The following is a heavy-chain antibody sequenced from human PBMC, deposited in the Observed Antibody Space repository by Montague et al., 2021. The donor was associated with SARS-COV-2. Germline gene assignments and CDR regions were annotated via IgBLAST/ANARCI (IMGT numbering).Heavy chain of an antibody. CDR2: ISYDGSNK. Sequence: SLRLSCAASGFTFSSYAMHWVRQAPGKGLEWVAVISYDGSNKYYADSVXGRFTISRDNSKNTLYLQMNSLRAEDTAVYYCAGAQAIGYCSGGSCYDYYGMDVWGQGTTVTVSS. CDR3: AGAQAIGYCSGGSCYDYYGMDV. CDR1: GFTFSSYA. V-gene: IGHV3-30-3*01. D-gene: IGHD2-15*01. J-gene: IGHJ6*02.